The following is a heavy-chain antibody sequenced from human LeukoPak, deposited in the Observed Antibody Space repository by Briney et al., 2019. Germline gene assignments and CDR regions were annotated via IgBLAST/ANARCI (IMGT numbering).Heavy chain of an antibody. CDR3: ARVIAAAGNPYYYGMDV. CDR2: IYYGGST. D-gene: IGHD6-13*01. Sequence: SETLSLTCSVSGGSFNNYYWNWIRQPPGKGLDWIGYIYYGGSTNYNPSLKSRVTISVDTSKNQFSLKLSSVTAADTAVYYCARVIAAAGNPYYYGMDVWGQGTMVTVSS. J-gene: IGHJ6*02. CDR1: GGSFNNYY. V-gene: IGHV4-59*12.